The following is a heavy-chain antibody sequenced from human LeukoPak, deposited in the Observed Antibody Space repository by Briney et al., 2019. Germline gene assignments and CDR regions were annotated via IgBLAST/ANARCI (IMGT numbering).Heavy chain of an antibody. Sequence: SGPTLVNPTQTLTLTCTFSGFSLSTSGMCVSWIRQPPGKALEWLARIDWNDDRYYSTSLKTRLTISKDTSKNQVVLTVTKIDPVDTATYYCARTRLTTLSRGLDYWGQGTLVTVSS. CDR2: IDWNDDR. D-gene: IGHD4-17*01. V-gene: IGHV2-70*11. CDR1: GFSLSTSGMC. CDR3: ARTRLTTLSRGLDY. J-gene: IGHJ4*02.